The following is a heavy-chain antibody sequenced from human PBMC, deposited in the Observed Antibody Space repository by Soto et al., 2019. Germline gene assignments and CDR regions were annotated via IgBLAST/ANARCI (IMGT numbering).Heavy chain of an antibody. CDR1: GYTLTELS. J-gene: IGHJ4*02. Sequence: ASVKVSCKVSGYTLTELSMHWVRQAPGKGLEWMGGFDPEDAEIIYAQKFQGRVTMTEDTSTDTAYMELSSLRSEDTAVYYCARGKSRYYDSSGYYAELDYWGQGTLVTVSS. V-gene: IGHV1-24*01. CDR2: FDPEDAEI. CDR3: ARGKSRYYDSSGYYAELDY. D-gene: IGHD3-22*01.